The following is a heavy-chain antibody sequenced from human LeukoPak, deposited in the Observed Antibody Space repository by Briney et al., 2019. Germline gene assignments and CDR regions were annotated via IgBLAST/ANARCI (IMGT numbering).Heavy chain of an antibody. J-gene: IGHJ4*02. CDR3: ARADYDYVWGSYRQYYFDY. D-gene: IGHD3-16*02. Sequence: PGGSLRLSCAASGFTFSSYWMSWVRQAPGKGLEWVANIKQGGSEKYYVDSVKGRFTISRDNAKNSLYLQMSSLRAEDTAVYYCARADYDYVWGSYRQYYFDYWGQGTLVTVSS. CDR1: GFTFSSYW. CDR2: IKQGGSEK. V-gene: IGHV3-7*01.